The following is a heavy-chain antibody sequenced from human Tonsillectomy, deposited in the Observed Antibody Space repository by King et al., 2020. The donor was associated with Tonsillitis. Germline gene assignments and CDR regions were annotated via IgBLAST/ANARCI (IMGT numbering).Heavy chain of an antibody. CDR3: VAVAAPEDYYCYGMDV. J-gene: IGHJ6*02. Sequence: VQLVESGAEVKKPGASVQVSCKASGYTFTGYYMHWVRQAPGQGLEWMGWINPNSGGTNYAQKFQGRVTMTRDTSISTAYMELSRLRSDDTAVYYCVAVAAPEDYYCYGMDVWGQGTTVTVSS. D-gene: IGHD2-15*01. CDR1: GYTFTGYY. CDR2: INPNSGGT. V-gene: IGHV1-2*02.